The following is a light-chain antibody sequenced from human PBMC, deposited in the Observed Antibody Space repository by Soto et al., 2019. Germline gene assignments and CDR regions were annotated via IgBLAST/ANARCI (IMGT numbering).Light chain of an antibody. CDR1: SSDVGGYNY. CDR2: EVY. Sequence: QSALTQPPSASGSPGQSVTISCTGTSSDVGGYNYVSWYQHHPGKAPKLIIYEVYKRPSGVPDRFSGSKSGNTAALTVSGLQAEYEADYYCSSYVGTNNYVFGPGTKLTVL. CDR3: SSYVGTNNYV. V-gene: IGLV2-8*01. J-gene: IGLJ1*01.